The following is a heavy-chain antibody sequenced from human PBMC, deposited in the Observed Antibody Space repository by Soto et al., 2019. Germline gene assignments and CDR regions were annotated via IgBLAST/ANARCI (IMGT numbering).Heavy chain of an antibody. D-gene: IGHD3-3*01. V-gene: IGHV1-3*01. CDR3: ARDAKVFGVVTNPYDF. CDR1: GYRFTNYG. J-gene: IGHJ4*02. Sequence: GASVKVSCKTSGYRFTNYGMHWVRQAPGQGLEWMGWINAGTGHTAFSQKLQGRVTINRDTSASTAYMELNNLKYEDTAVYYCARDAKVFGVVTNPYDFWGQGNLVTVSS. CDR2: INAGTGHT.